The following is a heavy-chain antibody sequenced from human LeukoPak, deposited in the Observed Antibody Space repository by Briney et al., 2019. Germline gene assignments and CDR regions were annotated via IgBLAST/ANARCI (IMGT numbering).Heavy chain of an antibody. J-gene: IGHJ4*02. CDR1: GFTFSSYA. D-gene: IGHD2-2*02. CDR3: AKVKGVGSCYKY. V-gene: IGHV3-23*01. Sequence: PGGSLRLSCAASGFTFSSYAMSWVRQAPGKGLEWVSAISGSGGSTYYADSVKGRFTISRDNSKNTLYLQMNSLRAEDTAVYYRAKVKGVGSCYKYWGQGTLVTVSS. CDR2: ISGSGGST.